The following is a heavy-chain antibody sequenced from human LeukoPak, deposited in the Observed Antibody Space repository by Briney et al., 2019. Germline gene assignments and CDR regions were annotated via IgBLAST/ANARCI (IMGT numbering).Heavy chain of an antibody. CDR3: ARGPTISETGYFDY. J-gene: IGHJ4*03. D-gene: IGHD1-1*01. CDR1: GGSLSSYY. V-gene: IGHV4-34*01. CDR2: INHRGDT. Sequence: SETLSLTCAVYGGSLSSYYSRWIRQSPGKGLEWIAEINHRGDTNYNPSVKSRVTISVDTSKNQFSLKVTSLPAADTAVYYCARGPTISETGYFDYWGQGTLVTVSS.